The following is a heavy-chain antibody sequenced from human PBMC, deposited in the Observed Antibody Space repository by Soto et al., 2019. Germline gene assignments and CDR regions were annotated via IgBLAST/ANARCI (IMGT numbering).Heavy chain of an antibody. V-gene: IGHV3-15*01. CDR2: IKSKTDGGTT. CDR3: TTALGYCSSTSCYTWGGYYYYGMDV. D-gene: IGHD2-2*02. CDR1: GFTFSNAW. J-gene: IGHJ6*02. Sequence: PGGSLRLSCAASGFTFSNAWMSWVRQAPGKGLEWVGRIKSKTDGGTTDYAVPVKGRFTISRDDSKNTLYLQMNSLKTEDTAVYYCTTALGYCSSTSCYTWGGYYYYGMDVWGQGTTVTVSS.